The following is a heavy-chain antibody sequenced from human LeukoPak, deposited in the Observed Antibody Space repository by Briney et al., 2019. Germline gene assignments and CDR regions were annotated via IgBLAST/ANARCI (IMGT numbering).Heavy chain of an antibody. CDR1: GYTFIRFG. V-gene: IGHV1-18*01. CDR3: TRDHVAVAGTTDY. CDR2: ISTSTDNT. J-gene: IGHJ4*02. D-gene: IGHD6-19*01. Sequence: GASVKVSCKASGYTFIRFGYSWVRQAPGQGLEWMGWISTSTDNTNYAQNLQGRVTMTTDTSSNTAYMELRSLTSDDTAVYYCTRDHVAVAGTTDYWGQGTLVTAPS.